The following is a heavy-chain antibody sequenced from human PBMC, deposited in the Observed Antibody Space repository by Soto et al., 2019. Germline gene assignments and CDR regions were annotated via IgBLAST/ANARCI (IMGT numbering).Heavy chain of an antibody. CDR2: LSGSGTST. D-gene: IGHD6-19*01. CDR1: GFSFVNYA. V-gene: IGHV3-23*01. J-gene: IGHJ4*02. CDR3: AKATTNGGWFNPFDS. Sequence: GGSLRLSCAASGFSFVNYAMNWVRQAPGKGLEWVSGLSGSGTSTYYADSVRGRFTISRDNSRDTLFLQMNSLTADDTAVYYCAKATTNGGWFNPFDSWGQGALVTASS.